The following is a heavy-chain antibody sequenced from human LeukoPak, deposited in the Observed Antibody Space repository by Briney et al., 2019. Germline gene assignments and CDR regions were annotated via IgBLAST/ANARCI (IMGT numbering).Heavy chain of an antibody. CDR2: INPNSGGT. CDR3: ARGAYSSGWYEGY. Sequence: ASVKVSCKASGYTFTGYYMHWVRQAPGQGLEWMGWINPNSGGTNYAQRFQGRVTMTRDTSISTAYMELSRLRSDDAAVYYCARGAYSSGWYEGYWDQGTLVTVSS. CDR1: GYTFTGYY. V-gene: IGHV1-2*02. D-gene: IGHD6-19*01. J-gene: IGHJ4*02.